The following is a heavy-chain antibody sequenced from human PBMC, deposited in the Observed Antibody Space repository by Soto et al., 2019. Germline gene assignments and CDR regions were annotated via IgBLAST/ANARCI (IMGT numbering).Heavy chain of an antibody. CDR2: IYYSGST. D-gene: IGHD3-22*01. CDR1: GGSISSSNW. J-gene: IGHJ4*02. Sequence: SETLSLTCAVSGGSISSSNWWSWVRQPPGKGLEWIGYIYYSGSTYYNPPLRSRVTISIDTSKNHFFLNLSSVTAADTAVYYCARAPYDYDSSSYFRYYYDYWGQGTLVTVSS. V-gene: IGHV4-4*02. CDR3: ARAPYDYDSSSYFRYYYDY.